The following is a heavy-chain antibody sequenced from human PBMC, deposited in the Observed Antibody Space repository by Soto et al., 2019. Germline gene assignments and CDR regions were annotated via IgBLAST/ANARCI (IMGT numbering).Heavy chain of an antibody. CDR2: ISYDGSNK. J-gene: IGHJ6*02. D-gene: IGHD2-8*01. CDR3: ARRLMVYYYGMDV. V-gene: IGHV3-30-3*01. Sequence: QVQLVESGGGVVQPGSSLRLSCAASGFTFSSYAMHWARQAPGKGLDWVAVISYDGSNKYYADSVKGRFTISRDNSKNTLYLQMNSLRAEDTAVYYCARRLMVYYYGMDVWGQGTTVTVSS. CDR1: GFTFSSYA.